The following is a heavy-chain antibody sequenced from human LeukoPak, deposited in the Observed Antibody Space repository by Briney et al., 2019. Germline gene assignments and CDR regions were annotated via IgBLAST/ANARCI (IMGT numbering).Heavy chain of an antibody. Sequence: PGGSLRLSCAASGFTFSNAWMSWVRQAPGKGLKWVGRIKSKTDGGTTDYAAPVKGRFTISRDDSKNTLYLQMNSLKTEDTAVYYCTTKRLRSPFDYWGQGTLVNVSS. J-gene: IGHJ4*02. CDR2: IKSKTDGGTT. D-gene: IGHD4-17*01. CDR1: GFTFSNAW. CDR3: TTKRLRSPFDY. V-gene: IGHV3-15*01.